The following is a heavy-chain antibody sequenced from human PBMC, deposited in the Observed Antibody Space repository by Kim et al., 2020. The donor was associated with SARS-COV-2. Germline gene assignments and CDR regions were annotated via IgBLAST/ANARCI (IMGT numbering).Heavy chain of an antibody. Sequence: ASVKVSCKASGYTFTSYGISWVRQAPGQGLEWMGWISAYNGNTNYAQKLQGRVTMTTDTSTSTAYMELRSLRSDDTAVYYCARDGDIVVVPAGSWFDPWGQGTLVTVSA. J-gene: IGHJ5*02. V-gene: IGHV1-18*01. CDR2: ISAYNGNT. D-gene: IGHD2-2*01. CDR3: ARDGDIVVVPAGSWFDP. CDR1: GYTFTSYG.